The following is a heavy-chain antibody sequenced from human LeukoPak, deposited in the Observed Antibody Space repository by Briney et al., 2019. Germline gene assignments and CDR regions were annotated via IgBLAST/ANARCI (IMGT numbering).Heavy chain of an antibody. J-gene: IGHJ4*02. V-gene: IGHV3-48*01. CDR1: GFTFGSYS. D-gene: IGHD1-20*01. Sequence: PGGSLRLSCAASGFTFGSYSMNWVRQAPGEGLEWISYISSGSRTIYYADSVEGRFSVSRDNAKNSLYLQMRSLRAEDTAVYYCARESITGHRDFDCWGQGTLVTVSS. CDR2: ISSGSRTI. CDR3: ARESITGHRDFDC.